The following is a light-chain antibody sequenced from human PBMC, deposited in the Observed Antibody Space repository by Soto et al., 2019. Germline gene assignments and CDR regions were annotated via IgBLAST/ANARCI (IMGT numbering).Light chain of an antibody. CDR1: SSNIGRNY. CDR2: RDN. J-gene: IGLJ1*01. V-gene: IGLV1-47*01. CDR3: SSYTGSSTLYV. Sequence: QSVLTQPPSASGTPGQRVTISCSGSSSNIGRNYLYWYQQFSGTAPKLLVYRDNHRPSGVPDRFSGSKSGTSASLAISGLRSEDEADYYCSSYTGSSTLYVFGTGTKLTVL.